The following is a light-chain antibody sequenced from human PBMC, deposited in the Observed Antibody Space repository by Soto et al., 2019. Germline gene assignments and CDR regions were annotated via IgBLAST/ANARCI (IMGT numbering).Light chain of an antibody. Sequence: EIVLTQIKRSLDLPVGERCTLSWRPSQNISNYLIWYQQKPGQAPRLLIYGASSRATGIPDSFSASGCRTDFTLSSIRMEPEAFAVYYCQHDGSLQLTCGGGTKVDIK. V-gene: IGKV3-20*01. CDR3: QHDGSLQLT. CDR2: GAS. CDR1: QNISNY. J-gene: IGKJ4*01.